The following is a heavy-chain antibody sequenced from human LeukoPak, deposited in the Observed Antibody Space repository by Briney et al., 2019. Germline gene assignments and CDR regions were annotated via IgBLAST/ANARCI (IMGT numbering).Heavy chain of an antibody. D-gene: IGHD6-6*01. V-gene: IGHV3-20*04. CDR1: GFTFDDYG. Sequence: SGGSLRLSCAASGFTFDDYGMSWVRQAPGKGLEWVSGINWNGGSTAYADSVKGRFTISRDNAKNSLYLQMNSLRAEDTAFYYCARDLWGSGSSQLATFDYWGQGTLVTVSS. J-gene: IGHJ4*02. CDR3: ARDLWGSGSSQLATFDY. CDR2: INWNGGST.